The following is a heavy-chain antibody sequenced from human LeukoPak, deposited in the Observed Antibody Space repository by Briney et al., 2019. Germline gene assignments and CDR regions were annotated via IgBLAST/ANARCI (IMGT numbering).Heavy chain of an antibody. CDR2: IFPGDADT. D-gene: IGHD3-22*01. Sequence: GESLKISCKGSGYSFISYWIGWVRQMPGKGLEGMGAIFPGDADTRYSPSFQGQVTISADKSISTAYLQWSSLKASDTAMYYCARVSVYYYDSSGYPGPLDYWGQGTLVTVSS. V-gene: IGHV5-51*01. J-gene: IGHJ4*02. CDR3: ARVSVYYYDSSGYPGPLDY. CDR1: GYSFISYW.